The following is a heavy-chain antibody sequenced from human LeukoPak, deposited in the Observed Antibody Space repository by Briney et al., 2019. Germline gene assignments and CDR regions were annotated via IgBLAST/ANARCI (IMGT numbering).Heavy chain of an antibody. D-gene: IGHD5-12*01. J-gene: IGHJ4*02. V-gene: IGHV3-33*03. CDR3: AKDWRSGYDSDVPDY. CDR1: GFTFSSYG. Sequence: PGGSLRLSCAASGFTFSSYGMHWVRQAPGKGLEWVAVIWYDGSNKYYADSVKGRFTISRDNAKNSLYLQMNSLRAEDTAVYYCAKDWRSGYDSDVPDYWGQGTLVTVSS. CDR2: IWYDGSNK.